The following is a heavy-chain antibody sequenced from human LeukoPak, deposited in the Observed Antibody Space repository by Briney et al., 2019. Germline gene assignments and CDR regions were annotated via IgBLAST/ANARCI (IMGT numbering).Heavy chain of an antibody. CDR3: AKDRAYISSWYGCSTP. V-gene: IGHV3-30*18. Sequence: GGSLRLSCVGSGFTFSNYGFHWVRQAPGKGLEWVASISYDEKEIYYADSVRGRFSISRDTFKNTVYLQMNSLRLDDTGVYFCAKDRAYISSWYGCSTPWGQGTLVTVSS. D-gene: IGHD6-13*01. J-gene: IGHJ5*02. CDR1: GFTFSNYG. CDR2: ISYDEKEI.